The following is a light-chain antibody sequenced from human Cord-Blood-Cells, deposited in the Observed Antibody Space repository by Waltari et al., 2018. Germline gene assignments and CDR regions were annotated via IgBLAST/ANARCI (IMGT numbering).Light chain of an antibody. Sequence: DIVMTQSPDSLAVSLGERATINCKSSQSVLYSSNNKNYLAWYQQKPGQPPKLLIYWASTRESGVPDRFGGSGSGTDFTLTISSLQAEDVAVYYCQQYYSTLPITFGQGTRLEIK. CDR1: QSVLYSSNNKNY. V-gene: IGKV4-1*01. J-gene: IGKJ5*01. CDR2: WAS. CDR3: QQYYSTLPIT.